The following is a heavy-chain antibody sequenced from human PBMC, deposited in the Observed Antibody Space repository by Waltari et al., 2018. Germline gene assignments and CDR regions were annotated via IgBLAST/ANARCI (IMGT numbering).Heavy chain of an antibody. CDR2: ISWDGTSS. J-gene: IGHJ4*02. D-gene: IGHD6-13*01. CDR1: GFTLDAYA. Sequence: DVQLVESGGVVVQPGGSLRLSCAASGFTLDAYALHWVRQAPGKGLEWVSLISWDGTSSYYADSVKGRFTISRDNNKNSLYLQMNNLRAEDTAFYYCAKGDSSSWYGHFNYWGQGTLVTVSS. V-gene: IGHV3-43D*04. CDR3: AKGDSSSWYGHFNY.